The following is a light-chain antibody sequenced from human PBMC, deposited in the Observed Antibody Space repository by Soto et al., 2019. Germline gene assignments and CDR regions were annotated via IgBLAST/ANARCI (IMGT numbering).Light chain of an antibody. CDR1: SSGVGGYNY. V-gene: IGLV2-8*01. CDR3: SSYAASNNFYFV. Sequence: QSALTQPPSASGSPGQSVTISCTGTSSGVGGYNYVSWYQQYPGRAPKLMIYEVTKRPSGVPDRFSGYKSGNTASLTVSGLQAEDEAHYYCSSYAASNNFYFVFGGGTKLTVL. CDR2: EVT. J-gene: IGLJ3*02.